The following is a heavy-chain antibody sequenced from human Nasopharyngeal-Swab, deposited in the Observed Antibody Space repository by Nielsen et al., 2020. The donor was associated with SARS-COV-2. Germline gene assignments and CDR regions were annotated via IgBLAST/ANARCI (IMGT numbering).Heavy chain of an antibody. Sequence: GGSLRLSCAASGFTFSTYTMNWVRQAPGKGLEWVSSISGSSAYIWYADSVKGRFTVSRDNAKNSLYLQMNNLRADDTAIYYCARTAAFCGGDCCSEYFQQWGQGTLVTVSS. CDR1: GFTFSTYT. CDR3: ARTAAFCGGDCCSEYFQQ. J-gene: IGHJ1*01. CDR2: ISGSSAYI. D-gene: IGHD2-21*02. V-gene: IGHV3-21*01.